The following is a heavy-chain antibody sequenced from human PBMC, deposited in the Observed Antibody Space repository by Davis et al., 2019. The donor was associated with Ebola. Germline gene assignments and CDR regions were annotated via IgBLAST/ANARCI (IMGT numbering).Heavy chain of an antibody. D-gene: IGHD3-22*01. Sequence: GESLKISCAASGFTFSSYVMSWVRQAPGLGLEWVAAVSTDGRNEYYGDPVKGRFTISRDNSKNTLYLQMNSLRAEDTAVYYCAGGGYYYAAFDIWGQGTMVTVSS. J-gene: IGHJ3*02. CDR1: GFTFSSYV. V-gene: IGHV3-33*05. CDR2: VSTDGRNE. CDR3: AGGGYYYAAFDI.